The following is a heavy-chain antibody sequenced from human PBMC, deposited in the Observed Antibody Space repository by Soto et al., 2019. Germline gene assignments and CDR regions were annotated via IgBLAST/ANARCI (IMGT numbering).Heavy chain of an antibody. CDR3: AREDYGAYGGYFDY. Sequence: QLQLQESGSGLVKPSQTLSLTCTVSGGSIRTGGYSWSWIRQPPGKGLEWIGNTYHSGNPYYNPSLKSLLTTSVDGSKNQCSPKVSSVTAADTAVYYCAREDYGAYGGYFDYWGQGRLVTVSS. CDR1: GGSIRTGGYS. J-gene: IGHJ4*02. V-gene: IGHV4-30-2*01. D-gene: IGHD4-17*01. CDR2: TYHSGNP.